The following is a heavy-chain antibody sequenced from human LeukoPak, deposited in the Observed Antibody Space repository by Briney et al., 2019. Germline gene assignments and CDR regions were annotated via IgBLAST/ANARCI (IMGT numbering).Heavy chain of an antibody. J-gene: IGHJ2*01. CDR3: ARGLTTVTTSSNWYLDL. D-gene: IGHD4-17*01. Sequence: PSETLSLTCTVSGYSISSGYYWGWIRQPPGKGLEWIGSMYHSGSTYYNPSLKSRVTISVDTSKNQFSLKLSSVTAADTAVYYCARGLTTVTTSSNWYLDLWGRGTLVTVSS. V-gene: IGHV4-38-2*02. CDR1: GYSISSGYY. CDR2: MYHSGST.